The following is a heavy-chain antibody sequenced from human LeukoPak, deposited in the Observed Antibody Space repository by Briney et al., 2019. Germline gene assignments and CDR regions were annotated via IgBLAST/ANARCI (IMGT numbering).Heavy chain of an antibody. CDR2: IYSSGRT. V-gene: IGHV4-4*07. CDR1: GASISAYH. J-gene: IGHJ4*02. Sequence: SETLSLTCSVSGASISAYHWSWIRQPAGKGLEWIGRIYSSGRTNYIPSLKSRLTMSVDTSKNQFSLKLNSVTAADTAVYYCARRYYYNLGSFPFDFWGQGTLVTVSS. D-gene: IGHD3-10*01. CDR3: ARRYYYNLGSFPFDF.